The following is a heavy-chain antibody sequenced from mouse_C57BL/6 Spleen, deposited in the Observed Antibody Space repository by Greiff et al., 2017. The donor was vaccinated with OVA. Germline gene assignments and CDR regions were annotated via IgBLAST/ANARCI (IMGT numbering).Heavy chain of an antibody. CDR2: IRNKANNHAT. V-gene: IGHV6-6*01. D-gene: IGHD1-1*01. CDR3: TRRDYYYGSSSHFDY. Sequence: EVKLEESGGGLVQPGGSMKLSCAASGFTFSDAWMDWVRQSPEKGLEWVAEIRNKANNHATYYAESVKGRFTISRDDSKSSVYLQMNSLRAEDTGIYYCTRRDYYYGSSSHFDYWGQGTTLTVSS. J-gene: IGHJ2*01. CDR1: GFTFSDAW.